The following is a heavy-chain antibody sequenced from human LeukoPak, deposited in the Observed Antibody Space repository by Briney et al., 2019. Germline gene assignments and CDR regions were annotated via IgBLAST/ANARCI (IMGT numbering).Heavy chain of an antibody. D-gene: IGHD3-10*01. CDR1: GGSITGYY. V-gene: IGHV4-59*01. CDR2: IFSSGST. J-gene: IGHJ5*02. Sequence: ASETLSLTCTVSGGSITGYYWSWIRQPPGKGLEWIGYIFSSGSTKYNPSLQSRVTISVDTSKNQFSLKLNPVTAADTAVYYCATYVSGTPNWFDPWGQGTLVTVSS. CDR3: ATYVSGTPNWFDP.